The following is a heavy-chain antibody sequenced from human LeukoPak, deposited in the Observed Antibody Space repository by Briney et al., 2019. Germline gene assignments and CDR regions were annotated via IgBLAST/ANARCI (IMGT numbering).Heavy chain of an antibody. D-gene: IGHD5-18*01. CDR1: GFTFSSYA. V-gene: IGHV3-23*01. CDR3: TRRYTAKEPDDY. J-gene: IGHJ4*02. CDR2: ISGSGGST. Sequence: GGSLRLSCAASGFTFSSYAVSWVRQAPGKGLEWVSAISGSGGSTYYADSVKGRFTISRDNSKNMLYLQMNSLRTEDTAVYYCTRRYTAKEPDDYWGQGTLVTVSS.